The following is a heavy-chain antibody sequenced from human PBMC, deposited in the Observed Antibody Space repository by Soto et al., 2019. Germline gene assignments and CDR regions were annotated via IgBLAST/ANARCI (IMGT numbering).Heavy chain of an antibody. V-gene: IGHV3-9*01. Sequence: GGSLRLSCAASGFTFDDYPMYWVRQAPGKGLEWVSGISWNSDSIGYADSVKGRFTISRDNAKNSLYLQMNSLRTEDTALYYCAKGYYYYMDVWGKGTTVTVSS. J-gene: IGHJ6*03. CDR1: GFTFDDYP. CDR2: ISWNSDSI. CDR3: AKGYYYYMDV.